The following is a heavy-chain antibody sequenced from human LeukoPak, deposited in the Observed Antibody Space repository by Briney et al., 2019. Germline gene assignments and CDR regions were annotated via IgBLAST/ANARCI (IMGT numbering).Heavy chain of an antibody. J-gene: IGHJ6*02. CDR2: IYTSGST. CDR1: GGSISSYY. Sequence: SETLSLTCTVSGGSISSYYWSWIRQPAGKGLEWIGRIYTSGSTNYNPSLKSRVTMSVDTSKNQFSLKLSSVTAADTAVYYCARDGTVTTNYYYYYGMDVWGQGTTVTVSS. V-gene: IGHV4-4*07. D-gene: IGHD4-17*01. CDR3: ARDGTVTTNYYYYYGMDV.